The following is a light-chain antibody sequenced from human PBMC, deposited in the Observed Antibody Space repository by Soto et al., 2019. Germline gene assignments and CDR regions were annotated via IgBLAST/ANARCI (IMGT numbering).Light chain of an antibody. CDR1: SSDVGGYNY. Sequence: QSALTQPPSASGSPGQSVTISCNGTSSDVGGYNYVSWYQQHPGKAPKLMIYEVSKRPSGVPDRFSGSKSGNTASPTVSGLQAEDEADYYCSSYAGSNNFVFGTGTKVTVL. CDR2: EVS. CDR3: SSYAGSNNFV. V-gene: IGLV2-8*01. J-gene: IGLJ1*01.